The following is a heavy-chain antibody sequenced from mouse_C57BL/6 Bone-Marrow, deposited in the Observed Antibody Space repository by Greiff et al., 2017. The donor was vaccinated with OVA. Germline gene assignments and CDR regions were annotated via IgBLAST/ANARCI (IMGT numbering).Heavy chain of an antibody. Sequence: QVQLQQSGPGLVQPSQSLSITCTVSGFSLTSYGVHWVRQSPGKGLEWLGVIWRGGSTDYNAAFISRLSTSKDNYMKQVFLKMNSLEADDTAIYSCARSTAVVIDYWGQGTTLTVSS. D-gene: IGHD1-1*01. V-gene: IGHV2-2*01. CDR3: ARSTAVVIDY. CDR2: IWRGGST. J-gene: IGHJ2*01. CDR1: GFSLTSYG.